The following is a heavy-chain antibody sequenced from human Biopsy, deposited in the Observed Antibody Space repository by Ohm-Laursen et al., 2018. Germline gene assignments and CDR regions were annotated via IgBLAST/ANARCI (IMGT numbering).Heavy chain of an antibody. CDR2: ISCTGYT. Sequence: PGTLSLTCSVSGGSFTGHYWSWIRQPPGKGLEWIGHISCTGYTSYNASLKSRVTISVDTSRKHFSLRLTSLAAADTAVYYCARGSNEYGGLYFPHWGQGTLVTVSS. V-gene: IGHV4-59*11. J-gene: IGHJ1*01. CDR3: ARGSNEYGGLYFPH. D-gene: IGHD4-23*01. CDR1: GGSFTGHY.